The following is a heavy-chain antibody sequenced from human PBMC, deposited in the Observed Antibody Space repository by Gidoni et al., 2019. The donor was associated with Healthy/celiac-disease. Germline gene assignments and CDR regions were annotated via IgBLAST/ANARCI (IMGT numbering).Heavy chain of an antibody. Sequence: LEWVSSISSSSSYIYYADSVKGRFTISRDNAKNSLYLQMNSLRAEDTAVYYCARDTPWGWNSQNWFDPWGQGTLVTVSS. D-gene: IGHD1-7*01. V-gene: IGHV3-21*01. CDR2: ISSSSSYI. CDR3: ARDTPWGWNSQNWFDP. J-gene: IGHJ5*02.